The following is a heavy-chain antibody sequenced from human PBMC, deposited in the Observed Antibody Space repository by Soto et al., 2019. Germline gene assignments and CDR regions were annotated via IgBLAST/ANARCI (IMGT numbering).Heavy chain of an antibody. CDR3: ARKVPAAIFRARFDP. J-gene: IGHJ5*02. CDR2: INHSGST. CDR1: GGSFCGYY. Sequence: PSETLSLTCAVYGGSFCGYYWSWIRQPPGKGLEWIGEINHSGSTNYNPSLKSRVTISVDTSKNQFSLKLSSVTAADTAVYYCARKVPAAIFRARFDPWGQGTLVTVSS. V-gene: IGHV4-34*01. D-gene: IGHD2-2*01.